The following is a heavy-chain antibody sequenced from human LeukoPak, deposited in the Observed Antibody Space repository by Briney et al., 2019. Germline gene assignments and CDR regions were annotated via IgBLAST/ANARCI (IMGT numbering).Heavy chain of an antibody. CDR3: ARGGTYYYQYYYMDV. CDR2: MSFDGSHI. V-gene: IGHV3-30*01. Sequence: GGSLRLSCAASQFTFSSHTMNWVRQAPGKGLDWVAVMSFDGSHIYYADSVKGRFTISRDNSKNTLFLQMNSLNADDTAVYYCARGGTYYYQYYYMDVWGKGTTVTVSS. J-gene: IGHJ6*03. CDR1: QFTFSSHT. D-gene: IGHD3-16*01.